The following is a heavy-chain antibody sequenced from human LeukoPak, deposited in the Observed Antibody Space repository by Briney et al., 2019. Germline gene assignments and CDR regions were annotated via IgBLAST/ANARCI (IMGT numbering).Heavy chain of an antibody. V-gene: IGHV3-30-3*01. D-gene: IGHD2-2*01. Sequence: GGSLRLSCAASGFTFSSYAMHWVRQAPGKGLEWVAVISYDGSNKYYADSVKGRFTISRDNSKNTLYLQMNSLRAEDTAVYYCARAPKVRGVVVPAADYYFDYWGQGTLVTVSS. CDR1: GFTFSSYA. J-gene: IGHJ4*02. CDR3: ARAPKVRGVVVPAADYYFDY. CDR2: ISYDGSNK.